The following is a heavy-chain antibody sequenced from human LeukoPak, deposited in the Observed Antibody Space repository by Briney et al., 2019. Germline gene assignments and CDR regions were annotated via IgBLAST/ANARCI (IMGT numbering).Heavy chain of an antibody. Sequence: ASVKVSCKASGYTFTGYYIYWVRQAPGQGLEWMGWINPNNGITNYAQKFQGRVTMTRDTSINTAYMDLSHLRSNDTAVYYCATDRYSSDSGAYPGEAGFDYWGQGTLVTVSS. D-gene: IGHD3-22*01. CDR2: INPNNGIT. CDR3: ATDRYSSDSGAYPGEAGFDY. J-gene: IGHJ4*02. CDR1: GYTFTGYY. V-gene: IGHV1-2*02.